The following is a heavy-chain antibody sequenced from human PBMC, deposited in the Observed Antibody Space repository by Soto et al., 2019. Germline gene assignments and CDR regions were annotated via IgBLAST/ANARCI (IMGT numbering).Heavy chain of an antibody. D-gene: IGHD2-8*01. V-gene: IGHV1-8*01. CDR3: AIVYCTNGVCHKMAYNGFDI. CDR2: MNPNSGNT. Sequence: QGLEWMGWMNPNSGNTGYAQKFQGRVTMTRNTSISTAYMELSSLRSEDTAVYYCAIVYCTNGVCHKMAYNGFDIRGQGPMGSV. J-gene: IGHJ3*02.